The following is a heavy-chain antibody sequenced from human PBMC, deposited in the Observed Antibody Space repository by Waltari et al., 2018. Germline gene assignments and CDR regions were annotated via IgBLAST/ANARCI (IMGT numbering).Heavy chain of an antibody. V-gene: IGHV3-30*04. J-gene: IGHJ4*02. CDR3: ARESMRYSYGFDY. Sequence: QVQLVESGGGVVQPGRSLRLSCAASGFTFSSYAMHWARQAPGKGLEWVAVISYDGSNKYYADSVKGRFTISRDNSKNTLYLQMNSLRAEDTAVYYCARESMRYSYGFDYWGQGTLVTVSS. D-gene: IGHD5-18*01. CDR2: ISYDGSNK. CDR1: GFTFSSYA.